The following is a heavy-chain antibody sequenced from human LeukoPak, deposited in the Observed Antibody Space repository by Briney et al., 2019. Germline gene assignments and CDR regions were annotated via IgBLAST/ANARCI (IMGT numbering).Heavy chain of an antibody. V-gene: IGHV3-30*18. CDR3: AKGGYGDYYYYGTDV. J-gene: IGHJ6*04. Sequence: GRSLRLSCAASGFTFSSYGMHWVRQAPGKGLEWVAVISYDGSNKYYADSVKGRFTISRDNSKNTLYLQMNSLRAEDTAVYYCAKGGYGDYYYYGTDVWGKGTTVTVSS. CDR1: GFTFSSYG. D-gene: IGHD4-17*01. CDR2: ISYDGSNK.